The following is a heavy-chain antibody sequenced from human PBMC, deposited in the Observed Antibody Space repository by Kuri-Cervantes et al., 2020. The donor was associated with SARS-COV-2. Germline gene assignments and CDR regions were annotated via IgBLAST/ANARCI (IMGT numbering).Heavy chain of an antibody. CDR1: GFTFGSYA. D-gene: IGHD2-21*01. CDR2: ISGSGGST. Sequence: GESLKISCAASGFTFGSYAMNWVRQAPGKGLEWVSAISGSGGSTYYADSVKGRFTISRDNSKNTLYLQMNSLRAEDTAVYYCAKAIGGAIATGGVDYWGQGTLVTVSS. J-gene: IGHJ4*02. CDR3: AKAIGGAIATGGVDY. V-gene: IGHV3-23*01.